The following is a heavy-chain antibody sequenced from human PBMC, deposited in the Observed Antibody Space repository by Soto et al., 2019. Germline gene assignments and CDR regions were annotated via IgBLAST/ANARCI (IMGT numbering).Heavy chain of an antibody. Sequence: ASVKVSCKASGYTFTNYAIHWVRQAPGQRLEWMGWINVGNGDTKYSRKFQGRVAITRDTSATTADMELSSLRSQDTAVYYCARDRGIVGATDFDYWGRGTLVTVSS. CDR3: ARDRGIVGATDFDY. D-gene: IGHD1-26*01. CDR2: INVGNGDT. CDR1: GYTFTNYA. V-gene: IGHV1-3*01. J-gene: IGHJ4*02.